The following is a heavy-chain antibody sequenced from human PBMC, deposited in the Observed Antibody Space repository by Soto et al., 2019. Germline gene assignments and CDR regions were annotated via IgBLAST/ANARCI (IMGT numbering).Heavy chain of an antibody. D-gene: IGHD4-17*01. CDR1: GFTLSSNW. CDR3: MTSVTTHDY. J-gene: IGHJ4*02. CDR2: IKQDGSQK. Sequence: GGSLRLSCAASGFTLSSNWMNWVRLAPGKGLEWVANIKQDGSQKNYVDSVKGRFTISRDNAKNSLYLQMSSLRAEDTAVYYCMTSVTTHDYWGQGTLVTLSS. V-gene: IGHV3-7*01.